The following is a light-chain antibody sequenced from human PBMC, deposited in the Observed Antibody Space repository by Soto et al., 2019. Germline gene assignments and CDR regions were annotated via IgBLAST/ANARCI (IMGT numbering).Light chain of an antibody. CDR3: QQRYNWPPLT. CDR1: ESVGIH. V-gene: IGKV3-11*01. CDR2: EAS. J-gene: IGKJ4*01. Sequence: EVVLTQSPGTLSLSPGERATLSCRASESVGIHLAWYQQKPGQAPRLLIYEASNRATGIPARFSGSGSGTDFVLTISSLEPEDFPVYYCQQRYNWPPLTFGGGTKVEIK.